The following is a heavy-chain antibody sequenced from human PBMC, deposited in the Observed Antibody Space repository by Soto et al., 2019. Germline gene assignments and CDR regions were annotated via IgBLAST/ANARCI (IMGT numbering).Heavy chain of an antibody. V-gene: IGHV3-7*01. J-gene: IGHJ5*02. CDR1: GFTFSIYW. CDR3: ARTLLLFGDFTGNGPGCLDP. CDR2: IKQDGSEK. Sequence: GGSLRLSCAASGFTFSIYWMTWVRQAPGKGLEWVANIKQDGSEKYYVDSVKGRFTISRDNAKNSLYLQMNSLRAEDTAVYYCARTLLLFGDFTGNGPGCLDPWGQGTLVTVYS. D-gene: IGHD3-10*01.